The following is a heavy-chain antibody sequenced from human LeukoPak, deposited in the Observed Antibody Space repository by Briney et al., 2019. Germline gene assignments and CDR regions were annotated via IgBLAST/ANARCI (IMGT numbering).Heavy chain of an antibody. CDR3: ARAQPTGYCSSTSCYTGAFDI. CDR1: GFTFSNYA. Sequence: GGSLRLSCAASGFTFSNYAMSWVRQAPGKGLEWVSAISGSGGSTYYADSVKGRFTISRDNSKNTLYLQMNSLRAEDTAVYYCARAQPTGYCSSTSCYTGAFDIWGQGTMVTVSS. V-gene: IGHV3-23*01. CDR2: ISGSGGST. D-gene: IGHD2-2*02. J-gene: IGHJ3*02.